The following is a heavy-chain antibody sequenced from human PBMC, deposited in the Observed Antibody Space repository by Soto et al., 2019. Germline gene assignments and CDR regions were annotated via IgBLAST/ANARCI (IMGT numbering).Heavy chain of an antibody. D-gene: IGHD5-18*01. V-gene: IGHV4-34*01. J-gene: IGHJ4*02. CDR3: ARADTAMGYYFDY. CDR2: INHSGST. Sequence: QVQLQQWGAGLLKPSETLSLTCAVYGGSFSGYYWSWIRQPPGKGLEWIGEINHSGSTNYNPSLKSRGTISVDTAKNQFSLKLSSVTAADTAVYYCARADTAMGYYFDYWGQGTLVTVSS. CDR1: GGSFSGYY.